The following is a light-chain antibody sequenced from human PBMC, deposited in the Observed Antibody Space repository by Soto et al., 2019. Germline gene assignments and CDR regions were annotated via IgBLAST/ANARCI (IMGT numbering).Light chain of an antibody. CDR3: QQYNSWPPRT. Sequence: EIVMTQSPATLSVSPGERATLSCRASQSVSSNLAWYQQKPGQAPRLLIYGASTRATGIPARFSGSGSGTEFTLTISSLQSEDFAVYYFQQYNSWPPRTFGPGTKVDIK. CDR1: QSVSSN. V-gene: IGKV3-15*01. CDR2: GAS. J-gene: IGKJ3*01.